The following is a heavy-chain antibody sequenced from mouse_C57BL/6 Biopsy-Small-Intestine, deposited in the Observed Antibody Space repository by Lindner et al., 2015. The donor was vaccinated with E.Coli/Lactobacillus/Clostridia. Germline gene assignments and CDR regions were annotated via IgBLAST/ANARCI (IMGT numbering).Heavy chain of an antibody. D-gene: IGHD1-1*01. CDR2: INPQRGVT. CDR1: GYTFIDYY. J-gene: IGHJ4*01. V-gene: IGHV1S29*02. CDR3: ARGSYYDSSGFPTFDY. Sequence: SVKVSCKASGYTFIDYYMHWLRQAPGQGPEWMRRINPQRGVTDYAQNFEGRVTMTRDTSISTAYMELNSLTSDDTAIYYCARGSYYDSSGFPTFDYWGQGTLVTVSS.